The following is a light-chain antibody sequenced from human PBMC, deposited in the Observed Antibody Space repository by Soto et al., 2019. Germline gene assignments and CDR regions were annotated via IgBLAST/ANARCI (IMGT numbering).Light chain of an antibody. J-gene: IGKJ4*01. CDR1: QTVSSGF. CDR2: GAS. CDR3: HQYYSSPTT. V-gene: IGKV3-20*01. Sequence: EIVLTQSPGTLSVSPGERATVSCRASQTVSSGFLAWYQQTVGQAPRLLIYGASTRATGIPDRFSGSGSGTDFPLTIDRLEPEDFAVYYCHQYYSSPTTFGGGTKVDIK.